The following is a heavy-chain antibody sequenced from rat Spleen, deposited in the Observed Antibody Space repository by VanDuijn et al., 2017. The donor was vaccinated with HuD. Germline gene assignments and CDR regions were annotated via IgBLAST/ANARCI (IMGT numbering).Heavy chain of an antibody. V-gene: IGHV5-29*01. CDR1: GFTFSDYY. CDR3: ARQWYFDF. J-gene: IGHJ1*01. CDR2: ISYDGSST. Sequence: EVQLVESDGGLVQPGRSLKLSCAASGFTFSDYYMAWVRQAPTKGLEWVATISYDGSSTYYRDSVKGRFTISRDNAKSTLYLQMDSLRSEDTATYYCARQWYFDFWGPGTMVTVSS.